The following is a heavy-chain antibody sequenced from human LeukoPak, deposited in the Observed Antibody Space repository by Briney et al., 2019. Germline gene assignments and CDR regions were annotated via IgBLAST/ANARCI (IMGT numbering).Heavy chain of an antibody. Sequence: GGSLRLSCAASGFTFSSYDMHWVRQAAGKGLEWVSVIGTGSDAYYLDSVKGRFTVSRENAKNSLYLQMNSLRAGDTAVYYCARGYYSGSGSDAFDIWGQGTMVTVSS. CDR2: IGTGSDA. CDR3: ARGYYSGSGSDAFDI. V-gene: IGHV3-13*01. D-gene: IGHD3-10*01. CDR1: GFTFSSYD. J-gene: IGHJ3*02.